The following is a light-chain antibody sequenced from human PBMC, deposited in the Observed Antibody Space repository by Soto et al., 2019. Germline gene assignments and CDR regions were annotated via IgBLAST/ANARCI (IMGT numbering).Light chain of an antibody. CDR1: QTVRNNY. CDR3: QQFSSYPLT. V-gene: IGKV3-20*01. CDR2: DAS. J-gene: IGKJ4*01. Sequence: EFVLTQSPGTLSLSPGESATLSCRASQTVRNNYLAWCQQKPGQAPRLLIYDASSRATGIPDRFSGGGSGTDFTLTISRLEPEDFAVYYCQQFSSYPLTFGGGTKVEIK.